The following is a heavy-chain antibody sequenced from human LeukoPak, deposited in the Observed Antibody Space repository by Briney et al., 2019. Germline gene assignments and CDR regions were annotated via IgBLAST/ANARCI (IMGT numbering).Heavy chain of an antibody. CDR3: AKDYEADYYDSSGYPTPADY. Sequence: GGSLRLSCAASGFTFSSYSMNWVRQAPGKGLEWVSSISSSSSYIYYADSVKGRFTISRDNSKNTLYLQMNSLRAEDTAVYYCAKDYEADYYDSSGYPTPADYWGQGTLVTVSS. J-gene: IGHJ4*02. V-gene: IGHV3-21*04. CDR1: GFTFSSYS. D-gene: IGHD3-22*01. CDR2: ISSSSSYI.